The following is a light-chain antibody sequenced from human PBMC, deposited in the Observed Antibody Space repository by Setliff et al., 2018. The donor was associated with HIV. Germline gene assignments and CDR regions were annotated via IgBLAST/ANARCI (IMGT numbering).Light chain of an antibody. CDR2: GNI. CDR3: QSYDTSLSGV. Sequence: QSVLTQPPSVSGAPGQRVTISCTGSSSDIGAGYDVQWYQQLPGTAPKLLIYGNINRPSGVPDRFSGSKSGTSASLAITGLQAEDEADYYCQSYDTSLSGVFGTGT. V-gene: IGLV1-40*01. CDR1: SSDIGAGYD. J-gene: IGLJ1*01.